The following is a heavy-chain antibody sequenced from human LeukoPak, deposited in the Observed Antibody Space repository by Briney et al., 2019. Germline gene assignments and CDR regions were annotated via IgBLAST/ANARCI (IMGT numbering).Heavy chain of an antibody. D-gene: IGHD5-12*01. CDR1: GGSFSGYY. CDR3: ARQGYDV. V-gene: IGHV4-34*01. J-gene: IGHJ3*01. Sequence: SGTLSLTCAVYGGSFSGYYWSWIRQPPGKGLEWIGEINHSGSTNYNPSLKSRVTISVDTSKNQFSLKVSSVTAADTAVYYCARQGYDVWGQGTMVTVSS. CDR2: INHSGST.